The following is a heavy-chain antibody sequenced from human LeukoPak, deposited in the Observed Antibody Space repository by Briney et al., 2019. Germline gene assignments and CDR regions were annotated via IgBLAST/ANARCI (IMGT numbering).Heavy chain of an antibody. D-gene: IGHD6-6*01. V-gene: IGHV5-51*01. CDR2: IYPGDSDT. CDR1: GYTFTSYW. Sequence: GESLKISCKGSGYTFTSYWIGRVRQMPGKGLEWMGIIYPGDSDTRYSPSLQGQVTISADKSISTAYLQWSSLKASDTAMYYCARRGYISSSYWFDPWGQGTLVTVSS. J-gene: IGHJ5*02. CDR3: ARRGYISSSYWFDP.